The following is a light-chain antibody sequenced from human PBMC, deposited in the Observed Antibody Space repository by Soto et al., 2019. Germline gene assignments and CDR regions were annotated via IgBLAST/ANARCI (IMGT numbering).Light chain of an antibody. CDR1: HTMRSSH. CDR2: GAS. CDR3: QHYGTSLT. V-gene: IGKV3-20*01. Sequence: DMVSTQSPGTLSLSPVERATLSCRASHTMRSSHLAWYQQKPGQAPRLLIYGASTRTFDVPDRFSGSGSGTNFTLTISRLQPEDFAVYYCQHYGTSLTFGGGTKADI. J-gene: IGKJ4*01.